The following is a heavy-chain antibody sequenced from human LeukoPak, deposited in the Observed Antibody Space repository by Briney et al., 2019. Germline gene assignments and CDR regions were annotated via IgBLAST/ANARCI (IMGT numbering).Heavy chain of an antibody. J-gene: IGHJ4*02. CDR3: ARHYYDGSGYYEIFDY. CDR2: IYYSGST. V-gene: IGHV4-59*01. D-gene: IGHD3-22*01. Sequence: PSETLSLTCTVSGGSISSYYWSWIRQPPGKGLEWIGYIYYSGSTNYNPSLKSRVTISVDTSKNQFSLKLSSVTAADTAVYYCARHYYDGSGYYEIFDYWGQGTLVTVSS. CDR1: GGSISSYY.